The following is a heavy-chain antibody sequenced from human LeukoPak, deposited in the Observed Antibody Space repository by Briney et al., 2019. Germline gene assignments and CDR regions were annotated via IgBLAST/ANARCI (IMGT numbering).Heavy chain of an antibody. CDR1: GGSFSGYY. Sequence: SETLSLTCAVYGGSFSGYYWSWIRQPPGKGLEWIGEINHSGSTNYNPSLKSRVTISVDTSKNQFSLKLSSVTAADTAVYYCARSVYYMDVWGKGTTVTVSS. J-gene: IGHJ6*03. CDR3: ARSVYYMDV. V-gene: IGHV4-34*01. CDR2: INHSGST.